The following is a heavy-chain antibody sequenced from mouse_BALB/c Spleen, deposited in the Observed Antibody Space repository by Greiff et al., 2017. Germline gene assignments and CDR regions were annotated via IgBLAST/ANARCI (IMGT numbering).Heavy chain of an antibody. D-gene: IGHD2-10*02. CDR2: IYPGNSDT. Sequence: EVQLQQSGTVLARPGASVKMSCKASGYTFTSYWMHWVKQRPGQGLEWIGAIYPGNSDTSYNQKFKGKAKLTAVTSTSTAYMELSSLTNEDSAVYYCARGSIHIYYAMDYWGQGTSVTVSS. CDR1: GYTFTSYW. J-gene: IGHJ4*01. CDR3: ARGSIHIYYAMDY. V-gene: IGHV1-5*01.